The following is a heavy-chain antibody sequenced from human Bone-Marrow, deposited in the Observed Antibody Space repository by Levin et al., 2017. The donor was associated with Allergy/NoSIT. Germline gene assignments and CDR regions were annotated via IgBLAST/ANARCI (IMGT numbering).Heavy chain of an antibody. CDR2: ISGSGTIT. D-gene: IGHD6-19*01. V-gene: IGHV3-23*01. J-gene: IGHJ4*02. CDR1: GFTFSSYA. CDR3: AKEGLAVAGYYFDS. Sequence: GESLKISCAASGFTFSSYAMSWVRQAPGKGLEWVSSISGSGTITHYAESVKGRFTISRNISKNMLHLQMNSLRAEDTAIYFCAKEGLAVAGYYFDSWGQGTLVTVSS.